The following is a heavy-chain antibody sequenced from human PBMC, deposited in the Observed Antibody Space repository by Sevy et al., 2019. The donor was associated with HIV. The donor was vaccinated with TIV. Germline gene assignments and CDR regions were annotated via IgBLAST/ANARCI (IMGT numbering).Heavy chain of an antibody. Sequence: SETLSLTCTVSGGSVSGYFWSWIRQPPGRGLEWIGNIHHSGTTKYNPSLKSRLTISVDTSKNQFSLILTSATAADTAVYYCTRVDSSGRSDYWGQGTPVTVSS. CDR2: IHHSGTT. CDR1: GGSVSGYF. V-gene: IGHV4-59*02. J-gene: IGHJ4*02. CDR3: TRVDSSGRSDY. D-gene: IGHD3-22*01.